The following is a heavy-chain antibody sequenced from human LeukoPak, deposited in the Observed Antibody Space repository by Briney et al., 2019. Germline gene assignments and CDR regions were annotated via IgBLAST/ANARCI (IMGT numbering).Heavy chain of an antibody. D-gene: IGHD3-22*01. J-gene: IGHJ4*02. V-gene: IGHV4-38-2*01. CDR3: ASGGTAVVMALTYYFDN. CDR1: GYSISSGYY. Sequence: SETLSLTCAVSGYSISSGYYWGWIRQPPGKGLEWIGSIYHTGSTYYNPSLQSRVTISLDSPKNQFSLKLTSVTAADTAVYYCASGGTAVVMALTYYFDNWGQGTPVTVSS. CDR2: IYHTGST.